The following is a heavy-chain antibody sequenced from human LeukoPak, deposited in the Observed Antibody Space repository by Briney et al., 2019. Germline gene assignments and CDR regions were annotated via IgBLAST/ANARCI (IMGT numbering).Heavy chain of an antibody. CDR2: MFYSGST. D-gene: IGHD3-22*01. V-gene: IGHV4-59*08. CDR1: GDSISRYY. Sequence: SETLSLTCTVSGDSISRYYWTWIRQPPGKGLEWIGYMFYSGSTTYNPSLKSRITISVDTSKNQFSLKLRSVTAADTAVYYCARLPYYYDNSGFRDYHYYMDVWGKGTTVNV. J-gene: IGHJ6*03. CDR3: ARLPYYYDNSGFRDYHYYMDV.